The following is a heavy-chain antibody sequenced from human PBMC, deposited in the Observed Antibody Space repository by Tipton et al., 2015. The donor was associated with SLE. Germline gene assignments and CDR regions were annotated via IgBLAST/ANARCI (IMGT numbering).Heavy chain of an antibody. Sequence: SLRLSCAASGFTFSSYGMHWVRQAPGKGLEWVAVISYDGSNKYYADSVKGRFTISRDNSKNTLYLQMNSLRAEDTAVYYCAKDRESIVVVSYYLDDWGQGTLVTVSS. CDR1: GFTFSSYG. V-gene: IGHV3-30*18. J-gene: IGHJ4*02. CDR2: ISYDGSNK. D-gene: IGHD2-21*01. CDR3: AKDRESIVVVSYYLDD.